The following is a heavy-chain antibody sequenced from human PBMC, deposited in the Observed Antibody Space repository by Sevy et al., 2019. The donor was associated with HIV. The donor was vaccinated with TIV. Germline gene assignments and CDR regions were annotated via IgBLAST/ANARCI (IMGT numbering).Heavy chain of an antibody. CDR1: GYTLSELS. Sequence: ASVKVSCKVSGYTLSELSMHWVRQAPGKGLEWMGGFDEDGETLYAQKFQGRVTMTEDTSTETAYMELGSLRSEDTAVYYCATDIVVGRDYWGQGTLVTVSS. CDR3: ATDIVVGRDY. V-gene: IGHV1-24*01. J-gene: IGHJ4*02. D-gene: IGHD2-2*01. CDR2: FDEDGET.